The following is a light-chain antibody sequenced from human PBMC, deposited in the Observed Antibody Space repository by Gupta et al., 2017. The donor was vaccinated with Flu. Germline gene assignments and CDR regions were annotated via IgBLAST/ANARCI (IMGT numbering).Light chain of an antibody. CDR3: SSYAGSRTLV. CDR2: EGT. CDR1: SSDVGRYNL. J-gene: IGLJ2*01. Sequence: QSALTQPASASGSPGQSITISCTGTSSDVGRYNLVSWYQHHPGKAPKVIIYEGTKRPSGVSNRFSGSKSGNTASLTISGLQAEDEAHYYCSSYAGSRTLVFGGGTKLAVL. V-gene: IGLV2-23*01.